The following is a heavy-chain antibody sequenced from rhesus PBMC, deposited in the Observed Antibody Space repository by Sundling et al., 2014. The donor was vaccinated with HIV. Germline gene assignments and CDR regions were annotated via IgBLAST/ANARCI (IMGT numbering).Heavy chain of an antibody. CDR3: AGDWSY. V-gene: IGHV4-173*01. Sequence: QLQVQESGPGLVKPSETLSLTCAVSGGSINNVFWNWIRQPPGKGLEWIGRISGGGESADYNPSLKSRVTISTDTSKNQFSLKLSSVTAADTAMYYCAGDWSYWGQGVRVTVSS. CDR1: GGSINNVF. D-gene: IGHD6-13*01. CDR2: ISGGGESA. J-gene: IGHJ4*01.